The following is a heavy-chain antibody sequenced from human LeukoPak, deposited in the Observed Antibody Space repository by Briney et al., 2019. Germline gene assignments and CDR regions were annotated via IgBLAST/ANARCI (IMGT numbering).Heavy chain of an antibody. J-gene: IGHJ4*02. CDR2: IYYSGST. Sequence: ASETLSLTCTVSGGSISSSSYYWGWIRQPPGKGLEWIGSIYYSGSTYHNPSLKSRVTISVDTSKNQFSLRLSSVTAAGTAVYYCARHGRRRIGLTMIVVYYFDYWGQGTLVTVSS. CDR3: ARHGRRRIGLTMIVVYYFDY. D-gene: IGHD3-22*01. CDR1: GGSISSSSYY. V-gene: IGHV4-39*01.